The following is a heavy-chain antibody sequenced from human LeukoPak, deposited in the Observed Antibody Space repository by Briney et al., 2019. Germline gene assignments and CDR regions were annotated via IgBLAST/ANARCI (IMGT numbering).Heavy chain of an antibody. CDR1: GFTFSDYY. CDR3: ARITGTSEYFDS. D-gene: IGHD1-20*01. V-gene: IGHV3-11*06. J-gene: IGHJ4*02. Sequence: GGSLRLSCAASGFTFSDYYMSWIRQVPGKGLEWVSYISGTRRYTDYADSVKGRFTISRGNAKSSLYLQMSSLRAEDTATYYCARITGTSEYFDSWGQGTLVTVSS. CDR2: ISGTRRYT.